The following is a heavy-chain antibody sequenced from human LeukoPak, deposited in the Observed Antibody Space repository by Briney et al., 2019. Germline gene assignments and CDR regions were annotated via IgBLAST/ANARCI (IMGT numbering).Heavy chain of an antibody. Sequence: SETLSLTCAVSGGSISSGDYYWSWIRQPPGKGLEWIGSIYYSGSTYYNPSLKSRVTISVDTSKNQFSLKLSSVTAAHTAVYYCARLFGALRGYWGQGTLVTVSS. J-gene: IGHJ4*02. CDR1: GGSISSGDYY. CDR3: ARLFGALRGY. V-gene: IGHV4-39*01. CDR2: IYYSGST. D-gene: IGHD3-16*01.